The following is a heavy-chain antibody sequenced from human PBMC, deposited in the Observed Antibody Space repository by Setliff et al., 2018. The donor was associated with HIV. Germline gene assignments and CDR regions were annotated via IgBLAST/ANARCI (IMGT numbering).Heavy chain of an antibody. J-gene: IGHJ4*02. CDR3: ARDVYSYGLDY. D-gene: IGHD5-18*01. CDR1: AYSISSGYY. Sequence: SETLSLTCAVSAYSISSGYYWGWIRQPPGKGLEWIGSIYHSGSTYYNPSLNSRVTISVDASKNQFSLKLSSVTAADTGVYYCARDVYSYGLDYWGQGTLVTVSS. CDR2: IYHSGST. V-gene: IGHV4-38-2*02.